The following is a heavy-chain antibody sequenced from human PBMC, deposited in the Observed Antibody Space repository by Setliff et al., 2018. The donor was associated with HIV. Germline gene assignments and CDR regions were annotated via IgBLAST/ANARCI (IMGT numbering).Heavy chain of an antibody. CDR3: TRVIGIVVVITIDV. CDR2: IRAEAHGGTT. J-gene: IGHJ6*04. Sequence: GGSLRLSCTASGFSFGDFALNWVRQAPGKGLEGIGFIRAEAHGGTTEYAASVRGRFTISRDDSESIAYLQMNSLNTEDTAMYYCTRVIGIVVVITIDVWGKGTTVTVSS. D-gene: IGHD3-22*01. CDR1: GFSFGDFA. V-gene: IGHV3-49*04.